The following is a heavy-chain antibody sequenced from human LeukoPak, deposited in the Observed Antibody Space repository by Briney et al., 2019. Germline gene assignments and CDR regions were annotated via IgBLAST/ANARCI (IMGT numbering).Heavy chain of an antibody. CDR3: ARRQYSSGWYDY. CDR1: GGSISSSSYY. D-gene: IGHD6-19*01. CDR2: IYYSGST. Sequence: PSETLSLTCTVSGGSISSSSYYWGWIRQPPGKGLEWIGYIYYSGSTNYNPSLKSRVTISVDTSKNQFSLKLSSVTAADTAVYYCARRQYSSGWYDYWGQGTLVTVSS. J-gene: IGHJ4*02. V-gene: IGHV4-61*05.